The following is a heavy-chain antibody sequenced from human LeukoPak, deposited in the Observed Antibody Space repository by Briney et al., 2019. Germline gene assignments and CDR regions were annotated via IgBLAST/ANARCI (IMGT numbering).Heavy chain of an antibody. CDR2: IYTSGSN. CDR3: AREVADYGGYYYYHYMDV. CDR1: GDSINSYY. J-gene: IGHJ6*03. V-gene: IGHV4-4*07. D-gene: IGHD4-23*01. Sequence: SETLSLTCSVSGDSINSYYWSWIRQPAGKGLEWIGRIYTSGSNNYNPSLKSRVTMSVDTSKNQFSLKLSSVTAADTAMYYCAREVADYGGYYYYHYMDVWGKGTTVTISS.